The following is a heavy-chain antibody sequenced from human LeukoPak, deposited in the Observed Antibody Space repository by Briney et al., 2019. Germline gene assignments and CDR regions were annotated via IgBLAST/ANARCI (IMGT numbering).Heavy chain of an antibody. J-gene: IGHJ4*02. V-gene: IGHV3-21*01. CDR2: ISSSSTYI. CDR1: GFTFRSYS. CDR3: ARDSTRFDY. Sequence: GGSLRLSCVASGFTFRSYSMNWVRQAPGKGLEWVSSISSSSTYIYYTDSMKGRFTISRDNAKNSLYLQMNSLRAEDTAVYYCARDSTRFDYWGQGTLVTVSS.